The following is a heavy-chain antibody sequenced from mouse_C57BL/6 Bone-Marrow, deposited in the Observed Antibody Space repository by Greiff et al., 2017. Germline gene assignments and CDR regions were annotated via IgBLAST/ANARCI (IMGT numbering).Heavy chain of an antibody. CDR1: GFSLTSYG. CDR3: ARAGTEGVDY. CDR2: IWAGGST. D-gene: IGHD3-3*01. V-gene: IGHV2-9*02. Sequence: QVQLKESGPGLVAPSQSLSITCTVSGFSLTSYGVHWVRQPPGKGLEWLGVIWAGGSTNYNSARMSRLSISKDNTKSQVLLKMNSLQTDDTARYYCARAGTEGVDYWGQGTTLTVSS. J-gene: IGHJ2*01.